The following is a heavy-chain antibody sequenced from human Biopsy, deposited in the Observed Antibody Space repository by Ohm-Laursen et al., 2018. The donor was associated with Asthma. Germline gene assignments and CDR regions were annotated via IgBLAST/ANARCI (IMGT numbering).Heavy chain of an antibody. CDR2: IYYTGSD. CDR1: GGSVSTGSYY. V-gene: IGHV4-61*01. D-gene: IGHD3-10*01. J-gene: IGHJ6*02. CDR3: ARGPNYHGSGRAPIGMDV. Sequence: SQTLSLTCTVSGGSVSTGSYYWSWIRQPPGKGLEWLGYIYYTGSDNYNPSLKSRVTISVDTSKNQFSLRLNSVTAADTAVYYCARGPNYHGSGRAPIGMDVWGQGTTVTVS.